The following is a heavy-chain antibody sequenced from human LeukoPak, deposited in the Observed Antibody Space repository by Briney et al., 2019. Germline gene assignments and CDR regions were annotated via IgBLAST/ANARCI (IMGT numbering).Heavy chain of an antibody. CDR2: IYTSGST. CDR1: GGSISSGSYY. D-gene: IGHD3-10*01. J-gene: IGHJ4*02. CDR3: ARHHMVRGYY. V-gene: IGHV4-61*02. Sequence: PSETLSLTCTVSGGSISSGSYYWSWIRQPAGKGLEWIGRIYTSGSTNYNPSLKSRVTISVDTSKNQFSLKLSSVTAADTAVYYCARHHMVRGYYWGQGTLVTVSS.